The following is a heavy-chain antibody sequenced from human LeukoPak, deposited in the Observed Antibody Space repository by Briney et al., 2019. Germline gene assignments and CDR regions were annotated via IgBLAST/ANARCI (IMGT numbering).Heavy chain of an antibody. J-gene: IGHJ4*02. Sequence: GASVKVSCKVSGSTLTEFSIHWVRQAPGKGLEWMGGFVPEDDETIYAQSFQGRVTMTEDTSTDTAYMELSGLRSEDTAMYYCATIAPGDLFDSWGQGTLVTVSS. CDR3: ATIAPGDLFDS. D-gene: IGHD7-27*01. V-gene: IGHV1-24*01. CDR2: FVPEDDET. CDR1: GSTLTEFS.